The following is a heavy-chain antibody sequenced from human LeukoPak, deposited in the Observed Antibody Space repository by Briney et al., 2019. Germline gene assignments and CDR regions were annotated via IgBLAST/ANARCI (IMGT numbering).Heavy chain of an antibody. Sequence: PSQTLSLTCTVSGGSISTTTYYWDWIRQPPGKGLEWVGGIHYSGTTYYNPSLKSRFTISVDTSKNEFSLNLRSVSAADTAGFYCPRLLSDDYRDYWGRGTLVTVSS. J-gene: IGHJ4*02. CDR3: PRLLSDDYRDY. V-gene: IGHV4-39*01. CDR2: IHYSGTT. CDR1: GGSISTTTYY. D-gene: IGHD4-11*01.